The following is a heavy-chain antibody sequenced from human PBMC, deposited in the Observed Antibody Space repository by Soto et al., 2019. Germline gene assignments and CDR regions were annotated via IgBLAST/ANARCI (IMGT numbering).Heavy chain of an antibody. CDR2: ISWSGGTI. J-gene: IGHJ6*02. D-gene: IGHD2-8*02. CDR1: GFSFDEYG. Sequence: DVQLVESGGGLVQPGRSLRLSCTASGFSFDEYGMHWVRELPGKGLEWVSGISWSGGTIGYADSVKGRFSISRDNAKKSLYLQMNSLRPEDTALYYCAKSTGGTANGMHVWGQGTTVTVSS. CDR3: AKSTGGTANGMHV. V-gene: IGHV3-9*01.